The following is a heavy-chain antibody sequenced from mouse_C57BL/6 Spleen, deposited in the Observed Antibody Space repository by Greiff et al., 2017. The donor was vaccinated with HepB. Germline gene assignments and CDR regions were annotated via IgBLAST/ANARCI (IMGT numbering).Heavy chain of an antibody. D-gene: IGHD1-1*01. CDR1: GFTFSDYG. J-gene: IGHJ1*03. CDR3: ARPDGSKSWYFDV. CDR2: ISSGSSTI. V-gene: IGHV5-17*01. Sequence: EVQLQESGGGLVKPGGSLKLSCAASGFTFSDYGMHWVRQAPEKGLEWVAYISSGSSTIYYADTVKGRFTISRDNAKNTLFLQMTSLRSEDTAMYYCARPDGSKSWYFDVWGTGTTVTVSS.